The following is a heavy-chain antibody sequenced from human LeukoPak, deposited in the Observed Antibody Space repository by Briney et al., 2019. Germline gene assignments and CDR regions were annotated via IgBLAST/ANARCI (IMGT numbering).Heavy chain of an antibody. Sequence: SVKVSCKASGYTFTGYYMHWVRQAPGQGLEWMGGIIPIFGTANYAQKFQGRVTITADKSTSTAYMELSSLRSEDTAVYYCARRGYYGSGSYYGRGHYYYYYMDVWGKGTTVTVSS. CDR2: IIPIFGTA. CDR1: GYTFTGYY. V-gene: IGHV1-69*06. D-gene: IGHD3-10*01. J-gene: IGHJ6*03. CDR3: ARRGYYGSGSYYGRGHYYYYYMDV.